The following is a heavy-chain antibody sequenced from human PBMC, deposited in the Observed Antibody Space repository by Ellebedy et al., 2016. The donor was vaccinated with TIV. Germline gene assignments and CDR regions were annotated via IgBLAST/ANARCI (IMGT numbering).Heavy chain of an antibody. D-gene: IGHD1-7*01. CDR3: ARERELHGSFDY. Sequence: SETLSLXXTVSGGSISSGGYYWSWIRQHPGKGLEWIGYIYYSGSTYYNPSLKSRVTISVDTSKNQFSLKLSSVTAADTAVYYCARERELHGSFDYWGQGTLVTVSS. J-gene: IGHJ4*02. CDR2: IYYSGST. V-gene: IGHV4-31*03. CDR1: GGSISSGGYY.